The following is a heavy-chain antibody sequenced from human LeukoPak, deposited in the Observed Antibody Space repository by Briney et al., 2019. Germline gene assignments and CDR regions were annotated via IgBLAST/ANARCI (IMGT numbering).Heavy chain of an antibody. J-gene: IGHJ6*02. CDR3: ARDSLIAVAGPYYYYYGMDV. CDR2: IIPIFGTA. D-gene: IGHD6-19*01. V-gene: IGHV1-69*01. CDR1: GGTFSSYA. Sequence: ASVKVSCKASGGTFSSYAISWVRQAPGQGLEWMGGIIPIFGTANYAQKFQGRVTITADESTRKAYMELRSLRSEDTAVYYCARDSLIAVAGPYYYYYGMDVWGQGTLVTVSS.